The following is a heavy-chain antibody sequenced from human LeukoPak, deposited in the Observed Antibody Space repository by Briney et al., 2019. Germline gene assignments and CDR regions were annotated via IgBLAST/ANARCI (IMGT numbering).Heavy chain of an antibody. V-gene: IGHV3-23*01. CDR1: GFIFSSYA. CDR2: ISGSGTTT. CDR3: AKDLSWLVQVGVFDY. Sequence: GGSLRLSCAASGFIFSSYAMTWVRQAPGRGLEWLSTISGSGTTTYYVDSVKGRFTISRDNSKNTLYLQMNGLRAEDTAVYYCAKDLSWLVQVGVFDYWGQGTLVTVSS. J-gene: IGHJ4*02. D-gene: IGHD6-19*01.